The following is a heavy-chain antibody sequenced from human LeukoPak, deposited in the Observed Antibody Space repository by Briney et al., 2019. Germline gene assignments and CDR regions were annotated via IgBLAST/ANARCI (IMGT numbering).Heavy chain of an antibody. CDR3: ARDLVTMVRGFGYYYYGMDV. Sequence: PSETLSLTCAVSGGSITSSNWWSWVRQPPGKGLEWIGEIYHSGSTNYNPSLKSRVTISVDKSKNQFSLKLSSVTAADTAVYYCARDLVTMVRGFGYYYYGMDVWGQGTTVTVSS. V-gene: IGHV4-4*02. CDR1: GGSITSSNW. D-gene: IGHD3-10*01. CDR2: IYHSGST. J-gene: IGHJ6*02.